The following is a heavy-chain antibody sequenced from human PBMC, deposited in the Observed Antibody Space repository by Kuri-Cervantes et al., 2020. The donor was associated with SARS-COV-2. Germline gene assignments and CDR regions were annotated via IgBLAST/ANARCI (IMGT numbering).Heavy chain of an antibody. CDR2: IIPIFGTA. D-gene: IGHD6-13*01. Sequence: SVKVSCKASGGTFSSYTISWVRQAPGQGLEWMGGIIPIFGTANYAQKFQGRVTITADKSTSTDYMELSSLRSEDTAVYYCARTTGYSSSWYIYYFDYWGQGTLVTVSS. CDR3: ARTTGYSSSWYIYYFDY. V-gene: IGHV1-69*06. J-gene: IGHJ4*02. CDR1: GGTFSSYT.